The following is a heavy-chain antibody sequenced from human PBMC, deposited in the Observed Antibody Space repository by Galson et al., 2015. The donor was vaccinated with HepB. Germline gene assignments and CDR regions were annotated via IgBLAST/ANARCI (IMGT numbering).Heavy chain of an antibody. CDR3: AREGGEDYYGSGSYYVFPIDY. CDR1: GFTFSSYA. J-gene: IGHJ4*02. Sequence: SLRLSCAASGFTFSSYAMRWVRQPPGKGLEWVAVISYDGSNKYYADSVKGRFTISRDNSKNTLYLQMNSLRAEDTAVYYCAREGGEDYYGSGSYYVFPIDYWGQGTLVTVSS. V-gene: IGHV3-30-3*01. CDR2: ISYDGSNK. D-gene: IGHD3-10*01.